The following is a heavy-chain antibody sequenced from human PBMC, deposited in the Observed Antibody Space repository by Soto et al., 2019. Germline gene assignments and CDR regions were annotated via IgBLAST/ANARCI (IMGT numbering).Heavy chain of an antibody. V-gene: IGHV4-39*01. CDR2: IYYSGST. Sequence: QLQLQESGPGLVKPSETLSLTCTVSGGSISSSSYYWGWIRQPPGKGLEWIGSIYYSGSTYYNPSLKGRVTISVDTSKNQYSLKLSSVTAADTAVYYCARPVERGDYYGMDVWGQGTTVTVSS. CDR3: ARPVERGDYYGMDV. J-gene: IGHJ6*02. CDR1: GGSISSSSYY. D-gene: IGHD1-1*01.